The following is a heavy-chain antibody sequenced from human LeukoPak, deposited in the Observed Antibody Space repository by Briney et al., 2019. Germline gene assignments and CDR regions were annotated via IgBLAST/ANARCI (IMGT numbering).Heavy chain of an antibody. D-gene: IGHD2-2*01. CDR2: INSVGSST. V-gene: IGHV3-74*01. J-gene: IGHJ5*02. CDR3: ARGVGYCSSTSCYWWFDP. CDR1: GFTFSSYW. Sequence: GGSLRLSCAASGFTFSSYWMHWVRQAPGKGLVWVSRINSVGSSTSYADSVKGRFTISRDNAKNTLYLQMNSLRAEDTAVYYCARGVGYCSSTSCYWWFDPWGQGTLVTVSS.